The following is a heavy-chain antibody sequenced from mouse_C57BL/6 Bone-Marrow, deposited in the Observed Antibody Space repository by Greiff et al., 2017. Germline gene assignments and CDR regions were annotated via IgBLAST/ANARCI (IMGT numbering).Heavy chain of an antibody. CDR3: TLITTVVATGAY. Sequence: VQLQQSGAELVRPGASVKLSCTASGFNIKDDYMHWVKQRPEQGLEWIGWIDPENGDTEYASKFQGKATITADTSYNTAYLQLSSLTSEDTAVYYCTLITTVVATGAYWGQGTLVTVSA. J-gene: IGHJ3*01. CDR2: IDPENGDT. D-gene: IGHD1-1*01. CDR1: GFNIKDDY. V-gene: IGHV14-4*01.